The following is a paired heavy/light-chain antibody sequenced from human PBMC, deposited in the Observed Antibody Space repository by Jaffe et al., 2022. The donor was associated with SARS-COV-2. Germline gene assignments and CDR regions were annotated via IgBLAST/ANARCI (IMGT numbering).Heavy chain of an antibody. V-gene: IGHV3-23*01. CDR1: RFSFSSYA. CDR3: AKRDSFDAFDI. J-gene: IGHJ3*02. CDR2: ISGSGHKT. D-gene: IGHD2-21*01. Sequence: EVQLLESGGGLVQPGGSLRLSCAASRFSFSSYAMNWVRQAPGKGLEWVSVISGSGHKTLYADSVKGRFTISRDNSKNTLHLQMDSLRAEDTAVYYCAKRDSFDAFDIWGQGTMVTVSS.
Light chain of an antibody. CDR3: QSYDSSLSGSV. J-gene: IGLJ3*02. V-gene: IGLV1-40*01. CDR1: SSNIGAGYD. CDR2: GNS. Sequence: QSVLTQPPSVSGAPGQRVTISCTGNSSNIGAGYDVNWYRQLPGTAPKLLIYGNSNRPSGVPDRFSGSKSATSVSLSITGLQVGDEADYYCQSYDSSLSGSVFGGGTKLTVL.